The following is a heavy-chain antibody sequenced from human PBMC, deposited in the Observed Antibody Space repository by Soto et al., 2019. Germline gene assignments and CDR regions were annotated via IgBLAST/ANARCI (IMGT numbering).Heavy chain of an antibody. D-gene: IGHD3-22*01. CDR1: GYSFSYYG. CDR2: INPYHGNR. V-gene: IGHV1-18*04. CDR3: ARDRLRGFDSSGFYS. J-gene: IGHJ4*02. Sequence: QVQLEQSGAELRKPGASVKVSCQTFGYSFSYYGVNWVRQAPGQGLEWMGWINPYHGNRNYAQKFEDRVTMTAAASTTTLYLELRSLKSDDTAIYYCARDRLRGFDSSGFYSWGQGTLVTFSS.